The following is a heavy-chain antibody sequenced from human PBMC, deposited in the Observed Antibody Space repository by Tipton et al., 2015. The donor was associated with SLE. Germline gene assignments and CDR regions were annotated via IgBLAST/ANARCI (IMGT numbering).Heavy chain of an antibody. V-gene: IGHV3-30*02. CDR3: ATLGPYDDEGSSDY. CDR1: GFSFSRYD. J-gene: IGHJ4*02. Sequence: QLVQSGGGVVQPGGSLRLSCVASGFSFSRYDMHWVRQAPGKSLEWVAFIRFDGNVKQYADSVKGRFTISRDSSKNTLYLQMGSLRTEDMGVYYCATLGPYDDEGSSDYWGPGTLVTVSS. CDR2: IRFDGNVK. D-gene: IGHD4-17*01.